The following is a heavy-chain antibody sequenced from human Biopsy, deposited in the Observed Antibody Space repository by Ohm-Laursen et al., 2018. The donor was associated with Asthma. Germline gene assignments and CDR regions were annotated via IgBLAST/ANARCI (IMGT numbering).Heavy chain of an antibody. CDR1: GGTFSSYA. D-gene: IGHD1-26*01. V-gene: IGHV1-69*10. Sequence: ASVKVSCKVSGGTFSSYAISWVRQAPGQGFEWMGGIIPIFGIANYAQKFQGRVTITADKSTSTAYMELSSLRSEDTAVYYCARGGSYSSRRYYFDYWGQGTLVTVSS. CDR3: ARGGSYSSRRYYFDY. CDR2: IIPIFGIA. J-gene: IGHJ4*02.